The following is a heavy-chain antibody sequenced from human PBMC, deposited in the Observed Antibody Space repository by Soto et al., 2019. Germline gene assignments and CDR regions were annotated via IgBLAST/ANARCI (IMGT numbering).Heavy chain of an antibody. CDR1: GYTFTSYA. CDR2: INAGNGNT. V-gene: IGHV1-3*05. Sequence: QVQLVQSGAEEKKPGASVKVFCKASGYTFTSYAIHWVRQAPGKRLEWMGWINAGNGNTRYSQKFQDRVTITRDTSASTAYMELSSLRSVDTAVYYCARGLPLAADYWGEGTLGTVSS. J-gene: IGHJ4*02. CDR3: ARGLPLAADY.